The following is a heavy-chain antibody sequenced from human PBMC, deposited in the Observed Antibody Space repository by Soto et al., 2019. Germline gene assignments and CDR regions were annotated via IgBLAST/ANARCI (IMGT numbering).Heavy chain of an antibody. J-gene: IGHJ4*02. Sequence: PGGSLRLSCAASGITFSDAWMTWVRQVPGKGLEWVGRVKSIADAGTTTYAAPVKGRFSTSRDDSNSTLFLQMNSLKIEDTAVYYCTTGRYTFGLDSWGQGILVTVSS. CDR1: GITFSDAW. D-gene: IGHD3-16*01. CDR3: TTGRYTFGLDS. V-gene: IGHV3-15*01. CDR2: VKSIADAGTT.